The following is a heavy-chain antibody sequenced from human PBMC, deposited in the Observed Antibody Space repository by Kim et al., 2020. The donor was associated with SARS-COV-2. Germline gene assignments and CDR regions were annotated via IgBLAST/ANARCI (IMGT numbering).Heavy chain of an antibody. CDR3: ARRDGSIYYYYMDV. CDR1: GGSISSSSYY. J-gene: IGHJ6*03. V-gene: IGHV4-39*01. Sequence: SETLSLTCTVSGGSISSSSYYWGWIRQPPGKGLEWIGSIYYSGSTYYNPSLKSRVTISVDTSKNQFSLKLSSVTAADTAVYYCARRDGSIYYYYMDVWGKGTTVTVSS. D-gene: IGHD6-13*01. CDR2: IYYSGST.